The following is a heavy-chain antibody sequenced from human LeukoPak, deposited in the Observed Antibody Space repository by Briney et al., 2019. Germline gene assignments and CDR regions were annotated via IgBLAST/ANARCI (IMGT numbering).Heavy chain of an antibody. V-gene: IGHV4-61*02. Sequence: SQTLSLTCTVSGGSISSGSYYWSWIRQPAGKGLEWIGRIYTSGSTNYNPSLKSRVTISVDTSKNQFSLKLSSVTAADTAVYYCARGPYYDFWSGYRYYYYYMDVWGKGTTVTVSS. CDR1: GGSISSGSYY. CDR2: IYTSGST. D-gene: IGHD3-3*01. J-gene: IGHJ6*03. CDR3: ARGPYYDFWSGYRYYYYYMDV.